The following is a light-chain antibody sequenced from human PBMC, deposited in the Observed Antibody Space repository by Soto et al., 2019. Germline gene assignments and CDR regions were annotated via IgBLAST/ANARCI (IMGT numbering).Light chain of an antibody. J-gene: IGKJ1*01. V-gene: IGKV1-5*03. CDR2: RAS. CDR3: QHYNTYST. Sequence: IQVTQSPSTLSASVGDRVIITCRASQSISNWLAWYQQKPGKAPKLLIYRASSLESGVPSRFSGSGSGTEFTLTISSLQPDDFATYYCQHYNTYSTFGQGTKVDIK. CDR1: QSISNW.